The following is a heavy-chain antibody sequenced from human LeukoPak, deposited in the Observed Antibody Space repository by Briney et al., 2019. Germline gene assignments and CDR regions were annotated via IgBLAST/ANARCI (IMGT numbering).Heavy chain of an antibody. Sequence: SETLSLTCAVYGGSFSGYYWSWIRQPPGKGLEWIGEINHSGSTNYNPSLKSRVTISVDTSKNQFSLKLSSVTAADTAVYYCARALRDFWSGYLSWFDPWGQGTLVTVSS. CDR2: INHSGST. V-gene: IGHV4-34*01. CDR1: GGSFSGYY. D-gene: IGHD3-3*01. CDR3: ARALRDFWSGYLSWFDP. J-gene: IGHJ5*02.